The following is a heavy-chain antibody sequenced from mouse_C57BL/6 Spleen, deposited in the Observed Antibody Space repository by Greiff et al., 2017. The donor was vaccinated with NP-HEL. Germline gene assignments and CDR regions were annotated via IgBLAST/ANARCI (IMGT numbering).Heavy chain of an antibody. V-gene: IGHV1-19*01. J-gene: IGHJ2*01. CDR1: GYTFTDYY. Sequence: VQLQQSGPVLVKPGASVKMSCKASGYTFTDYYMNWVKQSHGKSLECIGVINPYNGGTSYNQKFKGKATLTVDKSSSTAYMELNSLTSEDSAVYYCARNGNYRFDYWGQGTTLTVSS. CDR2: INPYNGGT. CDR3: ARNGNYRFDY. D-gene: IGHD2-1*01.